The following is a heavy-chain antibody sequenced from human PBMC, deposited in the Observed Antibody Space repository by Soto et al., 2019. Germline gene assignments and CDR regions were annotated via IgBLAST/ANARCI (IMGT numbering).Heavy chain of an antibody. D-gene: IGHD3-3*01. CDR1: GGSISSSNW. CDR2: IYHSGST. J-gene: IGHJ6*02. V-gene: IGHV4-4*02. CDR3: ARVGVLRFLEWSGYGMDV. Sequence: SETLSLTCAVSGGSISSSNWWSWVRQPPGKGLECIGEIYHSGSTNYNPSLESRVTISVDKSKNQFSLKLSSVTAADTAVYYCARVGVLRFLEWSGYGMDVWGQGTTVTVSS.